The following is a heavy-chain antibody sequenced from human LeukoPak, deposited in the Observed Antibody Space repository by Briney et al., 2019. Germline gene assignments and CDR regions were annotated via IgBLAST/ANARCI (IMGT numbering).Heavy chain of an antibody. CDR2: INSDGSST. D-gene: IGHD3-10*01. J-gene: IGHJ4*02. V-gene: IGHV3-74*01. Sequence: GGSLRLSCAASGFTSSGRWMHWVRQAPGKGLAWVSRINSDGSSTSYADSVKGRFTISRDNAKNTLYLQMNSLRAEDTAVYYCVRGGITYDYWGQGTLVTVTS. CDR3: VRGGITYDY. CDR1: GFTSSGRW.